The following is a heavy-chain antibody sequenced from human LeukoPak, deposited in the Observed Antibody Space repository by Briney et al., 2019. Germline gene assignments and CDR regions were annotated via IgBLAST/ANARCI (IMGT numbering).Heavy chain of an antibody. CDR1: GFTFSSYA. D-gene: IGHD3-3*01. V-gene: IGHV3-30-3*01. CDR3: ARDPGITILGVVITEGYFQY. J-gene: IGHJ1*01. Sequence: PGGSLRLSCAASGFTFSSYAMHWVRQAPGKGLEWVAVISYDGSNKYYADSVKGRFTISRDNAKNALYLQMNSLRGEDTAVYYCARDPGITILGVVITEGYFQYWGQGTLVTVSS. CDR2: ISYDGSNK.